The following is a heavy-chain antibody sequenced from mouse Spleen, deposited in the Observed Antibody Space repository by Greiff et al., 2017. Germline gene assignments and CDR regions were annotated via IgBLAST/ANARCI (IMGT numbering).Heavy chain of an antibody. D-gene: IGHD1-1*01. CDR3: TRATTVAHWYFDV. Sequence: VQLVESGAELVRPGASVTLSCKASGYTFTDYEMHWVKQTPVHGLEWIGAIDPETGGTAYNQKFKGKAILTADKSSSTAYMELRSLTSEDSAVYYCTRATTVAHWYFDVWGAGTTVTVSS. CDR1: GYTFTDYE. CDR2: IDPETGGT. V-gene: IGHV1-15*01. J-gene: IGHJ1*01.